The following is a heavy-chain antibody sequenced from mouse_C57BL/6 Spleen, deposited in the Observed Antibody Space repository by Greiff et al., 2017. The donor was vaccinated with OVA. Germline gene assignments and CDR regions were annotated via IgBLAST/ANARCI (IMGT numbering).Heavy chain of an antibody. Sequence: EVKLQESGPGLVKPSQSLSLTCSVTGYSITSGYYWNWIRQFPGNKLEWMGYISYDGSNNYNPSLKNRISITRDTSKNQFFLKLNSVTTEDTATYYCARGQTGTGAMDYWGQGTSVTVSS. CDR1: GYSITSGYY. V-gene: IGHV3-6*01. J-gene: IGHJ4*01. CDR2: ISYDGSN. D-gene: IGHD4-1*01. CDR3: ARGQTGTGAMDY.